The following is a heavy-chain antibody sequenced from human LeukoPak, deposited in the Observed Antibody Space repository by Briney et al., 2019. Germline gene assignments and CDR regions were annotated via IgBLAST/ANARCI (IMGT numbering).Heavy chain of an antibody. V-gene: IGHV4-39*07. CDR1: GGSISSSSYY. J-gene: IGHJ6*03. D-gene: IGHD3-9*01. CDR2: IYYSGST. CDR3: ASEYYDILTGYYPTAYYYYYMDV. Sequence: PSETLSLTCTVSGGSISSSSYYWGWIRQPPGKGLEWIGSIYYSGSTYYNPSLKSRVTISVDTSKNQFSLKLSSVTAADTAVYYCASEYYDILTGYYPTAYYYYYMDVWGKGTTVTVSS.